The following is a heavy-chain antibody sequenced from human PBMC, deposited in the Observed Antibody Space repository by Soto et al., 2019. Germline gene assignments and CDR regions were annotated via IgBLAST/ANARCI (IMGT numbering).Heavy chain of an antibody. D-gene: IGHD4-17*01. Sequence: QVQLVQSGAEVKKPGASVKVSCKASGYTFTTYGISWVRQAPGQGLEWMGWISAYNGDTNYAQKLQGRVTMTTDTSTSTAYRELRSLRSDDTAVYYCAREKGDYSHDYWGQGTLVTVSS. CDR2: ISAYNGDT. V-gene: IGHV1-18*01. CDR3: AREKGDYSHDY. J-gene: IGHJ4*02. CDR1: GYTFTTYG.